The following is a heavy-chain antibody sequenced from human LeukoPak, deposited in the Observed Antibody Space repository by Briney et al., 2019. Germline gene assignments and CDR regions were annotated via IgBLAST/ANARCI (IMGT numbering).Heavy chain of an antibody. CDR2: ISTSSSYI. CDR1: GFTFSSYS. J-gene: IGHJ6*03. V-gene: IGHV3-21*01. D-gene: IGHD6-13*01. CDR3: ARAAIAAARIYYYMDV. Sequence: PGGSLRLSCAASGFTFSSYSMNWVRQAPGKGLEWVSFISTSSSYIHNADSVKGRFTISRDNAENSLYLQMNSLRAEDTAVYYCARAAIAAARIYYYMDVWGKGTPVTVSS.